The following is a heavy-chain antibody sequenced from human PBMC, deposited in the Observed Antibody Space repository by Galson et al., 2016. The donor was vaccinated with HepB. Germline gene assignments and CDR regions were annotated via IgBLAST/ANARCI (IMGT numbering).Heavy chain of an antibody. CDR2: VTPSNGNA. D-gene: IGHD5-24*01. Sequence: SVKVSCKASGYTFTYRYLHWVRQAPGQTLEWMGWVTPSNGNANYAQKFKDRVTFTRDTSMSTGYMELSSLRSEDTAIYYCVGGYNEVGDYWGQGTLVTVSS. CDR3: VGGYNEVGDY. CDR1: GYTFTYRY. V-gene: IGHV1-45*02. J-gene: IGHJ4*02.